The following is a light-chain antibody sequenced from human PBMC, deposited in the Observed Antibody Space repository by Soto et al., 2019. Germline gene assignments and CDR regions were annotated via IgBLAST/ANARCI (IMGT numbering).Light chain of an antibody. Sequence: QSALTQPRSASGAPGQLVTISCTGTNSDVGGYNYVSWYQQHPGKAPKLMIYDVSQRPSGVPDRFSGSKSGKTASLTISGLQAEDEGDYYCCSFAGGSTLDVFGTGTKVTVL. V-gene: IGLV2-11*01. CDR3: CSFAGGSTLDV. CDR1: NSDVGGYNY. CDR2: DVS. J-gene: IGLJ1*01.